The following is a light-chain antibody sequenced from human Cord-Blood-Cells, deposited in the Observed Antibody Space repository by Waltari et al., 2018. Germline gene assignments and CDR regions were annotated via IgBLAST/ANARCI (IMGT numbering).Light chain of an antibody. CDR1: QNISSY. CDR3: QQSYSTPWT. CDR2: AAS. Sequence: DIQMTQSPSSLSASVGDRVTITCRASQNISSYLNWYQQKPGKAPKLLSYAASSLQSGVPSRCSGIGSGTDFTLTISSLQPEDFATYYCQQSYSTPWTCGQGTKVEIK. V-gene: IGKV1-39*01. J-gene: IGKJ1*01.